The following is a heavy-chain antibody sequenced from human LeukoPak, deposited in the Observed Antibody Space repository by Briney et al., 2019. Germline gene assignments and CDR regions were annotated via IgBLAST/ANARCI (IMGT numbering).Heavy chain of an antibody. Sequence: SETLSLTCAVHGGSFSGYYWSWIRQPPGKGLEWIGEINHSGSTNYNPSLKSRVTISVDTSKNQFSLKLSSVTAADTAVYYCARGGRYCTNGVCARRFDYWGQGTLVTVSS. CDR2: INHSGST. CDR1: GGSFSGYY. J-gene: IGHJ4*02. CDR3: ARGGRYCTNGVCARRFDY. V-gene: IGHV4-34*01. D-gene: IGHD2-8*01.